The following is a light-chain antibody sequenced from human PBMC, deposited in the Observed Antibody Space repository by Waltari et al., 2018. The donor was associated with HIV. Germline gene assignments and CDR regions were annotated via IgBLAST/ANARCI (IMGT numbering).Light chain of an antibody. Sequence: DIVMTQSPATLSVSPGERPTLSCRASQSVTNNLAWYQQKPGRAPRLLIFSASARASGVPARFSASGSGTEFTLTISSLQPEDSAVYYCQQYNARPPLTFGQGTRVEIK. J-gene: IGKJ5*01. CDR3: QQYNARPPLT. CDR1: QSVTNN. CDR2: SAS. V-gene: IGKV3-15*01.